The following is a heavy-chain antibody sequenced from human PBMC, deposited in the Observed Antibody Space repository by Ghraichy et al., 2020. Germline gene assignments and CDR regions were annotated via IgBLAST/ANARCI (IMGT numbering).Heavy chain of an antibody. V-gene: IGHV2-26*01. Sequence: SGPTLVKPTETLTLTCTVSGFSLNNARMGVSWIRQPPGKALEWLAHIFSNDAKSSSTSLKSRLTISKDTSKSQVVLTMTNMDPVDTGTYYCARMDPYYDSSGYPHWYFDLWGRGTLVTVSS. CDR2: IFSNDAK. CDR3: ARMDPYYDSSGYPHWYFDL. J-gene: IGHJ2*01. D-gene: IGHD3-22*01. CDR1: GFSLNNARMG.